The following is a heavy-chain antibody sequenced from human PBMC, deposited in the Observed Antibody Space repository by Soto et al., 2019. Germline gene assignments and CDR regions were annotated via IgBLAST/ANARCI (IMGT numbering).Heavy chain of an antibody. CDR1: GFTFSSYA. CDR2: IKGNGSST. D-gene: IGHD6-19*01. Sequence: PGGSLRLSCAASGFTFSSYAMSWVRQAPGKGLEWVSGIKGNGSSTSYADSVKGRFTISRDNAKNTLYLQMNSLRADDTAVYYCASGLITVARTRNYWGAGTLVTVSS. V-gene: IGHV3-74*01. CDR3: ASGLITVARTRNY. J-gene: IGHJ4*02.